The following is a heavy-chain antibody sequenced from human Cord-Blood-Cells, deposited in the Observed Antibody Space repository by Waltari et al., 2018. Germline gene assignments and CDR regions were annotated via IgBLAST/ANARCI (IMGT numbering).Heavy chain of an antibody. Sequence: QVQLVQSGAEVKKPGASVMVSCQASGYTFNGYYMHWVRQAPGQGLEWMGWINPNSGGTNYAQKFQGRVTMTRDTSISTAYMELSRLRSDDTAVYYCARAEGIGDAFDIWGQGTMVTVSS. CDR2: INPNSGGT. J-gene: IGHJ3*02. V-gene: IGHV1-2*02. CDR3: ARAEGIGDAFDI. CDR1: GYTFNGYY. D-gene: IGHD3-10*01.